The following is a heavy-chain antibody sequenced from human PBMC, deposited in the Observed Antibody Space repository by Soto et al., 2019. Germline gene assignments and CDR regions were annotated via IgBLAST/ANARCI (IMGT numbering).Heavy chain of an antibody. Sequence: PGGSLRLSCAASGFTFSSYAMHWVRQAPGKGLEWAAVISYDGSNKYYADSVKGRFTISRDNSKNTLYLQMNSLRAEDTAVYYCARSLYYDSSGPTIHWGQGTLVTVSS. D-gene: IGHD3-22*01. J-gene: IGHJ4*02. CDR3: ARSLYYDSSGPTIH. CDR1: GFTFSSYA. V-gene: IGHV3-30-3*01. CDR2: ISYDGSNK.